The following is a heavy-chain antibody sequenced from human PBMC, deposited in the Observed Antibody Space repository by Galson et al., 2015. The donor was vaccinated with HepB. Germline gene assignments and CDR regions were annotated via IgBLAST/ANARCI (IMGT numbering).Heavy chain of an antibody. D-gene: IGHD2-21*02. CDR2: INAGNGNT. V-gene: IGHV1-3*01. J-gene: IGHJ4*02. Sequence: SVKVSCKASGYTFTSYAMHWVRQAPGQRLEWMGWINAGNGNTKYSQKFQGRVTITRDTSASTAYMELSSLRSEDTAVYYCARGRAYCGGDCYPGYFDYWGQGILVTVAS. CDR3: ARGRAYCGGDCYPGYFDY. CDR1: GYTFTSYA.